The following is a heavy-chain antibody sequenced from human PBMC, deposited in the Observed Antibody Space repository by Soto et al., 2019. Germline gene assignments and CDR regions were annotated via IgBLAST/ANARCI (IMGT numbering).Heavy chain of an antibody. J-gene: IGHJ4*02. Sequence: PGGSLRLSCAASGFTFSNFAMSWVRQAPGKGLEWVSSITSSSDRTYYAASVKGRFTISRDNSKNTVFLQMNSLRDEDTAIYYCAEGGFYDGFDYWGQGTLVTVSS. CDR2: ITSSSDRT. CDR3: AEGGFYDGFDY. CDR1: GFTFSNFA. D-gene: IGHD5-12*01. V-gene: IGHV3-23*01.